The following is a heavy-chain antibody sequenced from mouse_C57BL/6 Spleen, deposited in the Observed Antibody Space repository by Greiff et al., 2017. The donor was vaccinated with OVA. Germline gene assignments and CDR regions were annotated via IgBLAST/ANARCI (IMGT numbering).Heavy chain of an antibody. J-gene: IGHJ4*01. D-gene: IGHD3-2*02. CDR1: GFTFSDYG. Sequence: VKRHGSGGGLVKPGGSLKLSCAASGFTFSDYGMHWVRQAPEKGLEGVAYISSGSSTIYYADTVKGRFTISRDNAKNTLFLQMTSLRSEDTAMYYCASSGYLYAMDYWGQGTSVTVSS. V-gene: IGHV5-17*01. CDR2: ISSGSSTI. CDR3: ASSGYLYAMDY.